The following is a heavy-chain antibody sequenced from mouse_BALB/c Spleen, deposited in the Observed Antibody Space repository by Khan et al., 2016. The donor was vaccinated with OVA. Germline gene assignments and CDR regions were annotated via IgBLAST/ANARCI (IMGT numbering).Heavy chain of an antibody. CDR1: GYTFTSYW. J-gene: IGHJ3*01. D-gene: IGHD2-2*01. CDR2: INPSTGYT. CDR3: ATHGSCSGRLTY. Sequence: QVQLQQSGAELAKPGASVKMSCKASGYTFTSYWMHWVKQRPGQGLEWIGYINPSTGYTAYNQRFKDKATLTADKSSSTAYMQLSSLTSEESAVYYCATHGSCSGRLTYWGQGTLVTVSA. V-gene: IGHV1-7*01.